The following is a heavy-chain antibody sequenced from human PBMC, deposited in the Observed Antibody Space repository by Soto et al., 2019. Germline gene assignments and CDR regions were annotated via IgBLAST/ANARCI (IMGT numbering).Heavy chain of an antibody. CDR3: AIDAPGTRGFEEMDI. J-gene: IGHJ6*02. V-gene: IGHV1-2*02. Sequence: ASVKVSCKACGYILTGYHIHWVRQAPGRGLEWMGWINPNSGDTEYAQNFQGRVTMTRDTSFNLVYMEMSGLMSDDTAVYYCAIDAPGTRGFEEMDIWGQGTTGTVFS. CDR1: GYILTGYH. CDR2: INPNSGDT. D-gene: IGHD3-9*01.